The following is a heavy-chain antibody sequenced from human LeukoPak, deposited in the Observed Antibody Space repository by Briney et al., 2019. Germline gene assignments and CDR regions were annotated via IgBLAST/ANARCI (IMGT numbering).Heavy chain of an antibody. CDR2: ITASGSIT. CDR3: AKGTGSHYFYYYMDV. D-gene: IGHD6-19*01. J-gene: IGHJ6*03. V-gene: IGHV3-23*01. CDR1: GFSYITYA. Sequence: GGSLRLSCAASGFSYITYAMSWVRRAPGKGLEWVAVITASGSITYHADSVKGRFTVSRDNPKKTMYLQMDSLRVADTAVYYCAKGTGSHYFYYYMDVWGKGTTVSVS.